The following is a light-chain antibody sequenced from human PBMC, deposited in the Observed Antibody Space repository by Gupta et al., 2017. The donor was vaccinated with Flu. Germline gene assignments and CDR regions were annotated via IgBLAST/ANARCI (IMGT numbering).Light chain of an antibody. J-gene: IGLJ1*01. Sequence: QSALTQPPSASGSAGQSVTISCTGTSSDIGGYNYVSWYQHHPGKAPKLIIFEVTKRPSGVPDRFSGSKSGNTASLTVXGXQPEDEXDYFCSSYAGSNNLIVFGSGTTVTVL. CDR1: SSDIGGYNY. CDR2: EVT. CDR3: SSYAGSNNLIV. V-gene: IGLV2-8*01.